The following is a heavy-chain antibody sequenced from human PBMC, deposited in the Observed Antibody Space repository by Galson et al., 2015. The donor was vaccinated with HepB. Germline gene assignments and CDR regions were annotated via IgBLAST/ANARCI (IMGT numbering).Heavy chain of an antibody. J-gene: IGHJ2*01. V-gene: IGHV3-74*01. D-gene: IGHD2-2*01. Sequence: SLRLSCAASGFTFSSYWMHWVRQAPGKGLVWVSRINSDGSSTSYADSVKGRFTISRDNAKNTLYLQMNSLRAEDTAVYYCARGDCSSTSCWNWYFDLWGRGTLVTVSS. CDR3: ARGDCSSTSCWNWYFDL. CDR1: GFTFSSYW. CDR2: INSDGSST.